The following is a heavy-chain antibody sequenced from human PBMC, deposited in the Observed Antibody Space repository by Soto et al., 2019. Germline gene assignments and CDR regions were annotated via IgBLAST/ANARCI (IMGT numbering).Heavy chain of an antibody. CDR1: GGTFTSHA. J-gene: IGHJ6*02. D-gene: IGHD3-16*01. CDR2: ISHFFKPT. CDR3: AGDVTVNYYDSTYYYYAMDV. Sequence: QVQLVQSGAEVKMPGSSVQVSCKASGGTFTSHAISWVRQAPGQGLEWMGVISHFFKPTSYAQKFQGRVTITAEDSMSTAYMGLYSLTSEDTAVYYCAGDVTVNYYDSTYYYYAMDVWGQGTTVTVS. V-gene: IGHV1-69*01.